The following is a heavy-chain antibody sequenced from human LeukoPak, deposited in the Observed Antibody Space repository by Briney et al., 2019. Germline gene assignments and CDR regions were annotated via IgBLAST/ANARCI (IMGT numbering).Heavy chain of an antibody. D-gene: IGHD6-19*01. J-gene: IGHJ4*02. CDR1: GYSISSGYY. CDR2: IYHSGST. V-gene: IGHV4-38-2*01. CDR3: ARAQYRDSSGWYFDY. Sequence: SSETLSLTCAVSGYSISSGYYWGWIRQPPGKGLEWIGSIYHSGSTYYNPSLKSRVTISVDTSKNQFSLKLSSVTAADTAVYYCARAQYRDSSGWYFDYWGQGTLVTVSS.